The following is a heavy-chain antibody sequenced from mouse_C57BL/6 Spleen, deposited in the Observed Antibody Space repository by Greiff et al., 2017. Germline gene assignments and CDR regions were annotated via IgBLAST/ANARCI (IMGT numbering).Heavy chain of an antibody. V-gene: IGHV1-54*01. CDR3: ARERDYGLDY. CDR1: GYAFTNYL. CDR2: INPGSGGT. J-gene: IGHJ2*01. Sequence: QVQLQQSGAELVRPGTSVKVSCKASGYAFTNYLIEWVKQRPGQGLEWIGVINPGSGGTNYNEKFKGKATLTADKSSSTAYMQLSSLTSEDSAVYCCARERDYGLDYWGQGTTLTVSS. D-gene: IGHD1-2*01.